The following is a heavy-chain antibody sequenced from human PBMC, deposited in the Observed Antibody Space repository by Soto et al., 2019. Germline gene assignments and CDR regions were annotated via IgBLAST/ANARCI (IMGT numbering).Heavy chain of an antibody. D-gene: IGHD2-15*01. J-gene: IGHJ6*02. V-gene: IGHV2-5*02. CDR3: AHKGGRGAGMDV. CDR2: IYWDGDE. Sequence: SGPTLVNPTQTLTLTCTFSGFSVSTSGVGVAWIRQPSGKALEWLALIYWDGDERYSPFLQSRVTITKDTSKNQVVLTMTNMDPVDTATYYCAHKGGRGAGMDVWGQGTTVTVSS. CDR1: GFSVSTSGVG.